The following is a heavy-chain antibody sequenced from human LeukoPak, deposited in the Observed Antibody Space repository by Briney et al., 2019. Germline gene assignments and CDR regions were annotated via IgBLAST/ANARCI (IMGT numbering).Heavy chain of an antibody. J-gene: IGHJ4*02. CDR3: ARLHVKFYCSGGSCYPGH. CDR1: GFTFSDYY. Sequence: PGGSLRLSCAASGFTFSDYYMSWIRQAPGKGLEWISYISGGGSTIYYADSVKGRFTISRDNAKNSLYLQMNSLRAVDTAVYYCARLHVKFYCSGGSCYPGHWGQGTLVTVSS. CDR2: ISGGGSTI. V-gene: IGHV3-11*01. D-gene: IGHD2-15*01.